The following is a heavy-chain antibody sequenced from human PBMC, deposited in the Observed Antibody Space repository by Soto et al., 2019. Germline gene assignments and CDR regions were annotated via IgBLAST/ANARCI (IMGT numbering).Heavy chain of an antibody. CDR3: GGDSSGYLCPDVFDI. Sequence: PGGSLRLSCTSSGFTFSSHGMHWVRQAPGKGLEWVALIGATGSNRFHRDSVKGRFTISRDNSKNSLYLQMNSLRDEDTAVYYCGGDSSGYLCPDVFDIWGQGTMVTVSS. J-gene: IGHJ3*02. D-gene: IGHD3-22*01. CDR2: IGATGSNR. CDR1: GFTFSSHG. V-gene: IGHV3-33*01.